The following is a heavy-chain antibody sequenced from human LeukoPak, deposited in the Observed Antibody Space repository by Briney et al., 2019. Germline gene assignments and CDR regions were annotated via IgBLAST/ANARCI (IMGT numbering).Heavy chain of an antibody. CDR2: IDYSGST. J-gene: IGHJ4*02. V-gene: IGHV4-39*07. Sequence: PSKTLSLTCTVSGGSVSSSSYYWGWIRQPPGKGLEWIGSIDYSGSTYYNPSLKSRATISIDTSKNQFSLKLGSVTAADTAVYYCAREYTLYRSGWFLDYWGQGTVVTVSS. D-gene: IGHD6-19*01. CDR1: GGSVSSSSYY. CDR3: AREYTLYRSGWFLDY.